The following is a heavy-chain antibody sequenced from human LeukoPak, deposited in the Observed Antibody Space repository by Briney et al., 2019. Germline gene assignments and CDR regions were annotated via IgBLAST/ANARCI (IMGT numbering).Heavy chain of an antibody. Sequence: VASVKVSCKASGGTFTSYAISWVRQAPGQGLEWMGGIIPIFGTANYAQKFHGRVTITADEYTSTAYMELRSLRSEDTAVYYCASRYCSSTSCGRAFYYWGQGTLVTVSS. V-gene: IGHV1-69*01. CDR3: ASRYCSSTSCGRAFYY. D-gene: IGHD2-2*01. J-gene: IGHJ4*02. CDR2: IIPIFGTA. CDR1: GGTFTSYA.